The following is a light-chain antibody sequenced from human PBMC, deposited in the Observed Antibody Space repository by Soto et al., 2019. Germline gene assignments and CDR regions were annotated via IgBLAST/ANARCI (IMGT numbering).Light chain of an antibody. J-gene: IGKJ1*01. CDR1: QSVSSSY. CDR2: GAS. Sequence: EIVLTQSPDTLSLSPGERATLSCRASQSVSSSYLAWYQQKPGQAPRLLIYGASSRAAGIPDRFSGSGSGTDFTLTISRLEPEDFTVYYCQQYGRSPRTFGQGTKVEIK. V-gene: IGKV3-20*01. CDR3: QQYGRSPRT.